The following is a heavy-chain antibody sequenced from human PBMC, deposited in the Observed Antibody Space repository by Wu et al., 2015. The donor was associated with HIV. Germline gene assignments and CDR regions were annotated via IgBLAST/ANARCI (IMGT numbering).Heavy chain of an antibody. Sequence: QVQLVQSGAEVKKPGASVKVSCKASGYTFTGYYTHWVRQAPGQGLEWMGWINPNSGGTNYAQKFQGRVTMTRDTSISTAYMELSRLRSDDTAVYYCARGPYNTHQLTWLVPVAFDIRGQGTMVTVSS. CDR1: GYTFTGYY. J-gene: IGHJ3*02. CDR2: INPNSGGT. D-gene: IGHD6-19*01. V-gene: IGHV1-2*02. CDR3: ARGPYNTHQLTWLVPVAFDI.